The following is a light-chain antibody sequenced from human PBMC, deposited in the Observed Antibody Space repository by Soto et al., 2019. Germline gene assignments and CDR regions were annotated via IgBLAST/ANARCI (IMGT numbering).Light chain of an antibody. Sequence: IQLTQSPSFLSASVGDRVTITCRASQGISSYLAWYQQKPGKAPKLLIYAGSTLQSGVPSRFSGSRSGTEFTLTISSLQPEDFATYYCQQLNIYPFSFGGGTKVEIK. CDR2: AGS. CDR1: QGISSY. J-gene: IGKJ4*01. V-gene: IGKV1-9*01. CDR3: QQLNIYPFS.